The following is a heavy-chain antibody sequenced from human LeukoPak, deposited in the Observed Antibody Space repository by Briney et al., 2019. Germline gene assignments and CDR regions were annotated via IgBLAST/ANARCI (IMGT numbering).Heavy chain of an antibody. CDR2: ISSSGSTI. V-gene: IGHV3-11*04. CDR1: GFTFSDYY. J-gene: IGHJ5*02. Sequence: PGGSLRLSCAASGFTFSDYYMSWIRQAPGKGLEWVSYISSSGSTIYYADSVKGRFTISRDNAKNSLYLQMNSLRAEDTAVYYCARKGYSSSYNWFDPWGQGTLVTVSS. CDR3: ARKGYSSSYNWFDP. D-gene: IGHD6-6*01.